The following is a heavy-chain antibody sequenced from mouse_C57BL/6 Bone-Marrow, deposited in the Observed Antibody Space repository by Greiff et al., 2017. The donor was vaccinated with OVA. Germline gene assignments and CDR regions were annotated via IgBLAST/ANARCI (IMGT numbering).Heavy chain of an antibody. D-gene: IGHD2-5*01. CDR3: ARTYYSNYGFAY. CDR1: GYTFTSYW. V-gene: IGHV1-50*01. Sequence: QVQLLQSGAELVKPGASVKLSCKASGYTFTSYWMQWVKQRPGQGLEWIGEIDPSDSYTNYNQKFKGKATLTVDTSSSTAYMQLSSLTSEDSAVYYCARTYYSNYGFAYWGQGTLVTVSA. J-gene: IGHJ3*01. CDR2: IDPSDSYT.